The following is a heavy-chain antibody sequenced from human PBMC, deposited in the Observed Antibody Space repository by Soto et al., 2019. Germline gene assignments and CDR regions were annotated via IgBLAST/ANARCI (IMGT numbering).Heavy chain of an antibody. J-gene: IGHJ5*02. D-gene: IGHD3-10*01. V-gene: IGHV3-23*01. CDR3: AKSAMVRGGGWFDP. CDR1: RFTFSTYG. Sequence: EVQLLESGGGLVQPGGSLRLSCAASRFTFSTYGMSWVRQAPGKGLEWVSDISGSGGNTYYADSVKGRFTISRDNSKNTLYLQMTSRRAEDSAVYYCAKSAMVRGGGWFDPWGQGTLVTVSS. CDR2: ISGSGGNT.